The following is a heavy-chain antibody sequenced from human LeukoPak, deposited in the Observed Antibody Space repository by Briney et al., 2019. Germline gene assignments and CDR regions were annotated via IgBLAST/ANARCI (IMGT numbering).Heavy chain of an antibody. CDR1: GYTFSGYY. Sequence: ASVKVSCKASGYTFSGYYTHWVRQAPGHGLEWMGWINPKSGGTNYAQKFQGRVTMTRDTSISTAYMELSRLRFDDTAVYYCAGDGCSSTSCYSFDPWGQGTLVTVSS. J-gene: IGHJ5*02. CDR3: AGDGCSSTSCYSFDP. CDR2: INPKSGGT. D-gene: IGHD2-2*02. V-gene: IGHV1-2*02.